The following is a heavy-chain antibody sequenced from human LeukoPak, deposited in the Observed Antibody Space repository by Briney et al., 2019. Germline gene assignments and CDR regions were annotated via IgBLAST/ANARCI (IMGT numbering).Heavy chain of an antibody. Sequence: GGSLRLSCAASGFTFSSYAMHWVRQAPGKGLEWVAVISYDGSNKYYADSVKGRFTISRDNSKNTLYLQMNSLRAEDTAVYYCARDKPTRVGYYFDYWGQGTLVTVSS. V-gene: IGHV3-30*04. CDR1: GFTFSSYA. D-gene: IGHD5-12*01. J-gene: IGHJ4*02. CDR2: ISYDGSNK. CDR3: ARDKPTRVGYYFDY.